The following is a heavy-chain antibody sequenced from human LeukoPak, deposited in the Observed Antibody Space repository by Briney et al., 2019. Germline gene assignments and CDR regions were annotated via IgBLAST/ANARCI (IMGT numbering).Heavy chain of an antibody. CDR3: AKWVYSGYGEESDY. D-gene: IGHD5-12*01. J-gene: IGHJ4*02. CDR1: GFTFSSYG. V-gene: IGHV3-30*18. CDR2: ISYDGSNK. Sequence: GGSLRLSCAASGFTFSSYGMHWVRQAPGKGLEWVAVISYDGSNKYYADSVKGRFTISRDNSKNTLYLQMNSLRAGDTAVYYCAKWVYSGYGEESDYWGQGTLVTVSS.